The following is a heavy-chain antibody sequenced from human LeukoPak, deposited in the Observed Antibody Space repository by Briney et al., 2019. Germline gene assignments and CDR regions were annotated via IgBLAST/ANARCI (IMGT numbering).Heavy chain of an antibody. D-gene: IGHD2-2*01. CDR3: ARGVYPTSWSVDY. CDR2: INSDGSST. Sequence: GVSLRLSCAASGFTFSSYWMHWVRQAPGKGLVGVSRINSDGSSTSYADPVKGRFTISRDNAKNTLYLQMTRLRAEDTAVYYRARGVYPTSWSVDYWGQGTLVTVSS. J-gene: IGHJ4*02. V-gene: IGHV3-74*01. CDR1: GFTFSSYW.